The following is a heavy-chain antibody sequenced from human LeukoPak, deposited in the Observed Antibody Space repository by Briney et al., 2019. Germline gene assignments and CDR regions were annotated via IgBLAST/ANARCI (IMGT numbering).Heavy chain of an antibody. CDR1: GYTFTSYY. CDR3: ARAVDTAMPGGDY. CDR2: INPSGGST. Sequence: ASVKVSCKASGYTFTSYYMHWVRQAPGQGLEWMGIINPSGGSTSYAQKLQGRVTFTSATSTSQDYMELRSLSLEDTAVYYCARAVDTAMPGGDYWGQGTLVTVSS. J-gene: IGHJ4*02. V-gene: IGHV1-46*01. D-gene: IGHD5-18*01.